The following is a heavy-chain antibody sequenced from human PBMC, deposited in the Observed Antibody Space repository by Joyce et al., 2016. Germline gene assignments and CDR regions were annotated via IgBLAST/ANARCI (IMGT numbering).Heavy chain of an antibody. CDR1: GFSFISFG. CDR3: AKDKGELLGVVES. D-gene: IGHD1-26*01. V-gene: IGHV3-30*18. Sequence: QPQLVESGGGVVQPGRSLRPSCAPSGFSFISFGMHWVRQAPGKGLEWLTLMSYDGTYKYYADSVKGRFTISRDNSKNTLYLQMNNLRPEDTAIYYCAKDKGELLGVVESWGQGTLVSVSS. CDR2: MSYDGTYK. J-gene: IGHJ1*01.